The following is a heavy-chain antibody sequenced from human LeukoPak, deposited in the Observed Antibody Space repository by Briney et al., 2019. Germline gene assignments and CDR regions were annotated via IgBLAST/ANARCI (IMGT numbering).Heavy chain of an antibody. CDR2: INTNTGNP. Sequence: ASVKVSCKASGYTFTSYAMNWVRQAPGQGLEWMGWINTNTGNPTYAQGFTGRFVFSLDTSVSTAYLQISSLKAEDTAVYYCARKAALRPGGSGSYYLFDYWGQGTLVTVSS. CDR3: ARKAALRPGGSGSYYLFDY. D-gene: IGHD3-10*01. CDR1: GYTFTSYA. J-gene: IGHJ4*02. V-gene: IGHV7-4-1*02.